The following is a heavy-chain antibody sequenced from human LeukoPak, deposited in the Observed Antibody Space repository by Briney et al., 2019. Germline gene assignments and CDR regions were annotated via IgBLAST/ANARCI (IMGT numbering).Heavy chain of an antibody. CDR1: GGSISSSSYY. CDR2: IYYSGST. V-gene: IGHV4-39*01. J-gene: IGHJ4*02. D-gene: IGHD4-17*01. Sequence: SETLSLTCTVSGGSISSSSYYWGWIRQPPGKGLEWIGSIYYSGSTYYNPSLKSRVTISVDTSKNQFSLKLSSVTAADTAVYYCARLYGDYRYYFDYWGQGTLVTVSS. CDR3: ARLYGDYRYYFDY.